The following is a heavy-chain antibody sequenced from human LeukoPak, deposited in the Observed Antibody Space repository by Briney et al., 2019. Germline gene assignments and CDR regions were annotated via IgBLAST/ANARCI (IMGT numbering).Heavy chain of an antibody. CDR1: GGTLSKYG. CDR2: IIPIFGPA. Sequence: GASVKVSCKASGGTLSKYGISWLRQAPGQGLEWMGRIIPIFGPAPYAPQFKGRVTITADTSTETAYVEVTSLISEDTAVYFCATDPHSDFWTGYYWDSWGQGTLVTVSS. CDR3: ATDPHSDFWTGYYWDS. V-gene: IGHV1-69*06. J-gene: IGHJ4*02. D-gene: IGHD3/OR15-3a*01.